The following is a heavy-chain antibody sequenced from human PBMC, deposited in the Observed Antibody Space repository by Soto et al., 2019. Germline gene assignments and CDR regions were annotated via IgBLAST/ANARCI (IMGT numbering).Heavy chain of an antibody. J-gene: IGHJ4*02. CDR2: ISWDGGNT. V-gene: IGHV3-43*01. CDR3: AKDIHDYDSSGYFDYFHY. Sequence: EVLLVESGGVLVQPGGSLRLSCAASGFTFDDYTMHWVRQAPGKGLEWVSLISWDGGNTKYADSVRGRFTISRDNSKNSLYLQLNSLRTEDTAFYYCAKDIHDYDSSGYFDYFHYWGQGTLVTVSS. CDR1: GFTFDDYT. D-gene: IGHD3-22*01.